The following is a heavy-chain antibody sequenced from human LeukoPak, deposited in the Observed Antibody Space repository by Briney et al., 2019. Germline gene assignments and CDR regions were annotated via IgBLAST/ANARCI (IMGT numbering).Heavy chain of an antibody. Sequence: SETLSLTCAVYGGSFSGYYWSWIRQPPGKGLEWIGEINHSGSTNYNPSLKSRVTISVDTSKNQFSLKLSSVTAADTAVYYCARSRGYSYGYVDYWGRGTLVTVSS. V-gene: IGHV4-34*01. CDR3: ARSRGYSYGYVDY. CDR1: GGSFSGYY. D-gene: IGHD5-18*01. J-gene: IGHJ4*02. CDR2: INHSGST.